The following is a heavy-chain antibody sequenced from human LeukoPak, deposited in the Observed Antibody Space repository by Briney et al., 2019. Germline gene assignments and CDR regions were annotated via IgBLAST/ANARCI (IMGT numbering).Heavy chain of an antibody. D-gene: IGHD3-22*01. V-gene: IGHV3-9*01. CDR2: ISWNSGSI. J-gene: IGHJ4*02. CDR3: AKDIVQDSSGYFYYFDY. Sequence: GGSLRLSRAASGFSFDDYAMHWVRQVPGKGLEWVSGISWNSGSIGYADSVQGRFTISRDNAKNSLYLQMNGLRAEDTALYYCAKDIVQDSSGYFYYFDYWGQGTLVTVSS. CDR1: GFSFDDYA.